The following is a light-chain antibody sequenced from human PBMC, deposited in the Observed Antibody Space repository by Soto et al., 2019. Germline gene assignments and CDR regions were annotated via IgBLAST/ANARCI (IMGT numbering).Light chain of an antibody. V-gene: IGKV3-11*01. J-gene: IGKJ5*01. Sequence: EIVLTQSPVTLSLFPGERTTLACRASQSIHNYVAWVRQKPGQSPRLLIYEASHRATCIPARISGSGSGTEFTLTSDSLEPADFAVYSCRQRGSWTSTFGQGTRLEIK. CDR3: RQRGSWTST. CDR1: QSIHNY. CDR2: EAS.